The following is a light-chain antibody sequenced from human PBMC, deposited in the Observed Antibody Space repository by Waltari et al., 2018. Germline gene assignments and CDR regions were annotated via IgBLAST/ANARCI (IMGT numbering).Light chain of an antibody. Sequence: DIQMTQSPSTLSASVGDRVTITCRASQSISSWLAWYQQKPGKAPKLLIYKASSLESGVPSRFSGSGSGAEFTLTINSLQPDDFATYYCQQYNSYSRTFGQGTEVEIK. CDR3: QQYNSYSRT. J-gene: IGKJ1*01. V-gene: IGKV1-5*03. CDR2: KAS. CDR1: QSISSW.